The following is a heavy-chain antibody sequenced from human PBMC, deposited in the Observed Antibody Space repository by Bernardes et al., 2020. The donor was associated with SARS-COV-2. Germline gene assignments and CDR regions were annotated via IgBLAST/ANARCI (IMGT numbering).Heavy chain of an antibody. CDR3: TRGVAV. CDR1: GGSMYSGNDF. V-gene: IGHV4-61*09. Sequence: SETLSLTRHVSGGSMYSGNDFWSWIRQPAGKGLEWIGHIYSSGTTKYNTSLESRLTISIDTSRSRFSLRLTSVTTADTAVYYCTRGVAVWGRGSLVTVSS. J-gene: IGHJ4*02. CDR2: IYSSGTT. D-gene: IGHD6-19*01.